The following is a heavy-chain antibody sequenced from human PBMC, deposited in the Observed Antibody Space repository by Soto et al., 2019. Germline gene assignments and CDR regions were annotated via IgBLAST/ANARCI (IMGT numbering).Heavy chain of an antibody. D-gene: IGHD5-12*01. V-gene: IGHV4-59*08. J-gene: IGHJ3*02. CDR1: GGSISYSY. CDR2: IHNNGES. CDR3: ARQPPATAAFDI. Sequence: QVQLQESGPGLVKPSETLSLTCTVSGGSISYSYWSWIRQSPGEGLEWIGYIHNNGESNYNPSRKCRVTKSLNTSKNQVSLNLTSVTAAYTSVYYCARQPPATAAFDIWGQGTMVTVSS.